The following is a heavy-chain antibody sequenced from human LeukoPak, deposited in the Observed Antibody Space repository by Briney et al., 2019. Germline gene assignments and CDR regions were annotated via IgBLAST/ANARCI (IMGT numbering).Heavy chain of an antibody. CDR1: GGSISSSSYY. Sequence: SETLSLTCTVSGGSISSSSYYWGWIRQPPGKGLEWIGSIYYSGSTYYNPSLKSRVTISVDTSKNQFSLKLSSVTAADTAVYYCARVSPPSYCSGGSCPTSEVSYWGQGTLVTVSS. J-gene: IGHJ4*02. CDR2: IYYSGST. CDR3: ARVSPPSYCSGGSCPTSEVSY. V-gene: IGHV4-39*07. D-gene: IGHD2-15*01.